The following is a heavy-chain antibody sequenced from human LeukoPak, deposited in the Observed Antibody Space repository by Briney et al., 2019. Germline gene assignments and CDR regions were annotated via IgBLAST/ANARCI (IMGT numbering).Heavy chain of an antibody. CDR3: ARGVRGSGYYHHGYYYYMDV. J-gene: IGHJ6*03. D-gene: IGHD3-22*01. CDR2: IFYSGSS. V-gene: IGHV4-39*07. Sequence: SETLSLTCTVSRGSISTSNYYWGWVRQPPGKALEWIGNIFYSGSSYYSPSLKSRVTISLDTSRNQFSLKLNSVTAADTAVYYCARGVRGSGYYHHGYYYYMDVWGKGTTVTVSS. CDR1: RGSISTSNYY.